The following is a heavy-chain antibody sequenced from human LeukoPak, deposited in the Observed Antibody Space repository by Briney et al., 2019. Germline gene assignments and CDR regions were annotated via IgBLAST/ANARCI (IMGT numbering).Heavy chain of an antibody. J-gene: IGHJ3*02. D-gene: IGHD5-12*01. CDR3: AKDSPMGGYVGSDAFDI. CDR1: GFTFSGSA. V-gene: IGHV3-73*01. Sequence: GGSLRLSYAASGFTFSGSAMHWVRQASGKGLEWVGRIRSKANSYATAYAASVKGRFTISRDDSKNTAYLQMNSLKTEDTAVYYCAKDSPMGGYVGSDAFDIWGQGTMVTVSS. CDR2: IRSKANSYAT.